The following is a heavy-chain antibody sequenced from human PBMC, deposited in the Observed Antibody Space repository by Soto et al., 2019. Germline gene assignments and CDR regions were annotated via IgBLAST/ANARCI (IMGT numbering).Heavy chain of an antibody. Sequence: QLQLQESGPGLVKPSETLSLTCTVSGGSISSSSYYWGWIRQPPGKGLEWIGSTYYSGSTYYTPSLKSRVTISVDTSKNQFSLKLSSVTAADTAVYYCARHVPPRWELLRDWFDPWGQGTLVTVSS. CDR1: GGSISSSSYY. V-gene: IGHV4-39*01. CDR2: TYYSGST. J-gene: IGHJ5*02. CDR3: ARHVPPRWELLRDWFDP. D-gene: IGHD1-26*01.